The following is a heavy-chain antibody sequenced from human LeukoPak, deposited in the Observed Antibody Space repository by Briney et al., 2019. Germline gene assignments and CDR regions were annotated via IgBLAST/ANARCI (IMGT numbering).Heavy chain of an antibody. D-gene: IGHD5-18*01. CDR3: ARDRPKALWYYFDY. CDR2: RYHTGDS. J-gene: IGHJ4*02. CDR1: GGSIISSHW. Sequence: ETQSLTWAVSGGSIISSHWWTWVRQATGRGLEGFGERYHTGDSNYNPSLKSRLTISIDKSRNQFSLRLSSVTAADTAVYYSARDRPKALWYYFDYWGQGILVTVSS. V-gene: IGHV4-4*02.